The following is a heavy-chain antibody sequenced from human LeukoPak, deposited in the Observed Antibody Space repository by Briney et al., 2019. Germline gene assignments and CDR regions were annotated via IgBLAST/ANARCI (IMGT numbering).Heavy chain of an antibody. Sequence: SETLSLTCAVSGYSISSGYYWGWIRQPPGKGLEWIGSIYHSGSTYYNPSLKSRVTISVDTSKNQFSLKLCSVTAADTAVYYCARARIAAAAEYFDYWGQGTLVTVSS. D-gene: IGHD6-13*01. J-gene: IGHJ4*02. CDR3: ARARIAAAAEYFDY. CDR2: IYHSGST. CDR1: GYSISSGYY. V-gene: IGHV4-38-2*01.